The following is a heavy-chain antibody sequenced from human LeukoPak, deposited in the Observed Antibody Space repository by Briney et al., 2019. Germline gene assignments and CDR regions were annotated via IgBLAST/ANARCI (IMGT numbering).Heavy chain of an antibody. CDR3: ARSIKGELAYNWCDP. D-gene: IGHD1-7*01. J-gene: IGHJ5*02. V-gene: IGHV4-30-2*01. CDR1: GGSITSGGNS. Sequence: TLSLTCAVSGGSITSGGNSWGWIRQPPGKGLEWSGYVYYSESTYYNPSLKRRVTISLDRSKTQFALKLNSVTAADTAMYYCARSIKGELAYNWCDPWGQGSLDTVP. CDR2: VYYSEST.